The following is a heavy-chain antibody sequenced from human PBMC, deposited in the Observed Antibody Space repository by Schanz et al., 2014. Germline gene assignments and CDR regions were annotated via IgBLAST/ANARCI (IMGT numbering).Heavy chain of an antibody. CDR2: VIPILGVT. D-gene: IGHD4-17*01. V-gene: IGHV1-69*02. CDR1: GGTFSRLT. J-gene: IGHJ5*02. CDR3: ATLDYADSVS. Sequence: QVQLVQSGADVKKPGSSVRVSCKASGGTFSRLTFSWVRQAPGQGLEWMGRVIPILGVTHYAQKFQGRVTITADKSMTTAYMELNSLNSDDTAVYYCATLDYADSVSWGQGTLXTVSS.